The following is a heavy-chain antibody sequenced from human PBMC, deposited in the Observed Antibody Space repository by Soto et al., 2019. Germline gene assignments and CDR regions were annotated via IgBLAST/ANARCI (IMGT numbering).Heavy chain of an antibody. CDR2: INPYVGDT. CDR1: GYTFTAYY. D-gene: IGHD5-18*01. J-gene: IGHJ4*02. CDR3: SRGPSHGAFDC. Sequence: GASVKVSCKASGYTFTAYYLHWFRQAPGQGPEWMGWINPYVGDTKYSQKFQDRVTMTRDTSIDTAYMELSRLKSDDTAVYYCSRGPSHGAFDCWGQGTSVTVSS. V-gene: IGHV1-2*02.